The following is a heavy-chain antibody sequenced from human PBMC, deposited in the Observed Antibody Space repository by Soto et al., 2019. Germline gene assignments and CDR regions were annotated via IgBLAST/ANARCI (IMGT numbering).Heavy chain of an antibody. CDR2: ISSSGSTI. Sequence: LRLSCAASGFTFSDYYMSWIRQAPGKGLEWVSYISSSGSTIYYADSVKGRFTISRDNAKNSLYLQMNSLRAEDTAVYYCARGLRYQLLFYYYYGMDVWGQGTTVTV. V-gene: IGHV3-11*01. J-gene: IGHJ6*02. D-gene: IGHD2-2*01. CDR3: ARGLRYQLLFYYYYGMDV. CDR1: GFTFSDYY.